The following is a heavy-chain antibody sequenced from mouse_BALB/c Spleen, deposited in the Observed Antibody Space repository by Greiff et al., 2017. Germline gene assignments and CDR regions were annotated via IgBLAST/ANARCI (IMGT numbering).Heavy chain of an antibody. CDR2: IYWDDDK. V-gene: IGHV8-12*01. CDR3: AQVGLDAMDY. D-gene: IGHD2-2*01. CDR1: GFSLSTSGMG. J-gene: IGHJ4*01. Sequence: QVTLKVCGPGILQPSQTLSLTCSFSGFSLSTSGMGVSWIRQPSGKGLEWLAHIYWDDDKRYNPSLKSRLTISKDTSRNQVFLKITSVDTADTATYYCAQVGLDAMDYWGQGTSVTVSS.